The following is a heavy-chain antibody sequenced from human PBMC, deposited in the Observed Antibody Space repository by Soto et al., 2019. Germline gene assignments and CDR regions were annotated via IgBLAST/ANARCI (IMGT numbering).Heavy chain of an antibody. J-gene: IGHJ4*02. CDR1: GFTFEDHG. CDR3: XXXXXXQQVCDF. D-gene: IGHD6-13*01. CDR2: ISWDGGTT. Sequence: EVQLVESGGGVARPGGSLRLSCAASGFTFEDHGMSWVRQAPGKGLEWLSDISWDGGTTVYADSVKGRFTVSRNNAKXXXXXXXXXXXXXXXXXXXXXXXXXXQQVCDFWGQGTLVTVSS. V-gene: IGHV3-20*01.